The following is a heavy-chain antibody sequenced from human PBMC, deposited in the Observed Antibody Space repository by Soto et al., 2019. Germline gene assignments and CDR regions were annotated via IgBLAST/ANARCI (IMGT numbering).Heavy chain of an antibody. CDR3: ARFYN. CDR1: GFTFSDYW. CDR2: MNPDGSQE. J-gene: IGHJ4*02. V-gene: IGHV3-7*01. Sequence: GGSLRLSYVASGFTFSDYWMSWVRLTPGKGPEWVAHMNPDGSQESYVDSVKGRFTMSRDNAQNSLFLHMSSLRPEDTAIYYCARFYNWGPGTLVTVSS.